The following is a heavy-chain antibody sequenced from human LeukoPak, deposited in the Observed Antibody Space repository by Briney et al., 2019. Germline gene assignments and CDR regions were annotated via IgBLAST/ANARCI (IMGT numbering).Heavy chain of an antibody. V-gene: IGHV4-34*01. J-gene: IGHJ4*02. CDR2: INHSGSA. CDR3: ARDFSYSSGWYLGFGFDY. D-gene: IGHD6-19*01. CDR1: GGSFSGYY. Sequence: SETLSLTCAVSGGSFSGYYWTWIRQPPGKGLEWIGEINHSGSANYNPSLKSRVTISLDTSKNQFSLKLSSVTAADTAVYYCARDFSYSSGWYLGFGFDYWGQGTLVTVSS.